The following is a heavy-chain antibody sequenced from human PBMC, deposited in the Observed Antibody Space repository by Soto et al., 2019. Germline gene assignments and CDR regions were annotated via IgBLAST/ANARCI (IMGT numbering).Heavy chain of an antibody. Sequence: GASVKVSCKASGGTFSSYAISWVRQAPGQGLEWMGGIIPIFGTANYAQKFQGRVTITADESTSTAYMELSSLRSEDTAVYYCARDRPGYYDSSGYYPWGQGTLVTVSS. CDR2: IIPIFGTA. CDR1: GGTFSSYA. J-gene: IGHJ5*02. V-gene: IGHV1-69*13. CDR3: ARDRPGYYDSSGYYP. D-gene: IGHD3-22*01.